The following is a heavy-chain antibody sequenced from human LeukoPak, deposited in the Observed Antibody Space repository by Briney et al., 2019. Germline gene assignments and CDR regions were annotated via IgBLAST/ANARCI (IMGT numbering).Heavy chain of an antibody. J-gene: IGHJ6*02. D-gene: IGHD6-13*01. CDR2: IYSGGGT. Sequence: GGSLRLSCAASGFTVSSSYMSWVRQAPGEGLEWVSVIYSGGGTYYADSVKGRFTISRHNSKNTLYLQMNSLRAEDTAVYYCARDRAAAAISGGDYYGMDVWGQGTTVTVSS. CDR3: ARDRAAAAISGGDYYGMDV. V-gene: IGHV3-53*04. CDR1: GFTVSSSY.